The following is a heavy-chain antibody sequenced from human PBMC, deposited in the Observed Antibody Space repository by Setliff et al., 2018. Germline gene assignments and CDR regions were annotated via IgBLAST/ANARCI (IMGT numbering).Heavy chain of an antibody. CDR1: GGTFSSYA. V-gene: IGHV1-69*13. CDR3: ARDGDNYYDSSGYYLNHAFDI. Sequence: PSVKVSCKASGGTFSSYAISWVRQAPGQGLEWMGGIIPIFGTANYAQKFQGRVTITADESTSTAYMELSSLRSEDTAVYYCARDGDNYYDSSGYYLNHAFDIWGQGTMVTVSS. CDR2: IIPIFGTA. D-gene: IGHD3-22*01. J-gene: IGHJ3*02.